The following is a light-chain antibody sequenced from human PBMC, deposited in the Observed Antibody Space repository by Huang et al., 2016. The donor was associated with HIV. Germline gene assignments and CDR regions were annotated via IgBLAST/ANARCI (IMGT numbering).Light chain of an antibody. Sequence: EIVLTQSPATLSLSPGERATLSGRASQCVSGYLAWYQQKPGQAPRLLIYDVSIRATDVPARFSGSGSGTDFTLTISSLEPEDFAVYYCQQRSNWPPTFGGGTKVEIK. CDR1: QCVSGY. CDR2: DVS. J-gene: IGKJ4*01. CDR3: QQRSNWPPT. V-gene: IGKV3-11*01.